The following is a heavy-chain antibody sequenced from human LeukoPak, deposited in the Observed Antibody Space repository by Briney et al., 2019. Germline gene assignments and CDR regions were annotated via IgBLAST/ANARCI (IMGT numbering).Heavy chain of an antibody. V-gene: IGHV4-59*06. Sequence: SSETLSLTCTVSGGSISYYYWSWIRQHPGKGLKRIGYIYDSGTTYYNPSLQSRVTISLHTSKSQFSLKLSSVTAADTAVYFCARDRTGYFFDDWGQGTLVTVSS. CDR1: GGSISYYY. CDR2: IYDSGTT. J-gene: IGHJ4*02. CDR3: ARDRTGYFFDD.